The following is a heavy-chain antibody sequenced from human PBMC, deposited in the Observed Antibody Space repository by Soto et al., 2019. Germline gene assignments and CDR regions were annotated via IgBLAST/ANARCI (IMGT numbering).Heavy chain of an antibody. CDR2: IDPSDSYT. V-gene: IGHV5-10-1*01. Sequence: GESLKIYCKGSGYSFTSYWISWVRQMPGKGLAWMGRIDPSDSYTNYSPSFQGHVTISADKSISTAYLQWSSLKASDTAMYYCARLDGGYCSVGSCWDYYYGMDVWGQGTMVTVSS. CDR3: ARLDGGYCSVGSCWDYYYGMDV. D-gene: IGHD2-15*01. CDR1: GYSFTSYW. J-gene: IGHJ6*02.